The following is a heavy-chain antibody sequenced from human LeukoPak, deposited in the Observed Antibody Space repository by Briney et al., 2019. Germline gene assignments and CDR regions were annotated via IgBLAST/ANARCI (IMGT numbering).Heavy chain of an antibody. CDR1: GGFISTYY. CDR2: IYYTGST. J-gene: IGHJ6*03. Sequence: SETLSLTCIVSGGFISTYYWSWIRQPPGKELDWIGYIYYTGSTNYNPSLMSRVSILVDTSKNQFSLKLSSVTAADTAVYYCARGGSSGSYYYDMDVWGKGTTVTISS. D-gene: IGHD3-10*01. CDR3: ARGGSSGSYYYDMDV. V-gene: IGHV4-59*01.